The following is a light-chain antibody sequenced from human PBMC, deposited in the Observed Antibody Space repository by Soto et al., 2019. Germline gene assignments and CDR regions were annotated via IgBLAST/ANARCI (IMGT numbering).Light chain of an antibody. J-gene: IGKJ1*01. V-gene: IGKV2-28*01. Sequence: VMTQSPLSLPVTPGEPASISCRSSQSLLHSNGYDSLDWYLQKPGQSPQLLIYLGSNRASGVPARFSGSGSGTDVTLKISRVEADDVGVYYCMQALQSPPTFGQGTKVEIK. CDR1: QSLLHSNGYDS. CDR3: MQALQSPPT. CDR2: LGS.